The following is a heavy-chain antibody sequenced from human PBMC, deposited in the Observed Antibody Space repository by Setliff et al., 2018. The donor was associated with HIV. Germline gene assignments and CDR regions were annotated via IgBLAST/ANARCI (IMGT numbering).Heavy chain of an antibody. CDR2: IYSNGGT. J-gene: IGHJ6*02. V-gene: IGHV4-4*02. Sequence: SETLSLTCAVSGGSISSSNWWSWVRQPPGKGLEYIGYIYSNGGTNYNPSLKSRVTISIDTSKNQFSLRLSSVTAADTAVYYCARDKRASFDGLDVWGQGTTVTVSS. D-gene: IGHD6-25*01. CDR3: ARDKRASFDGLDV. CDR1: GGSISSSNW.